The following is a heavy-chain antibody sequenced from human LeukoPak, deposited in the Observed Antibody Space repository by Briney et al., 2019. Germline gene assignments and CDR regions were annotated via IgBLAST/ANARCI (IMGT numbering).Heavy chain of an antibody. V-gene: IGHV1-18*04. J-gene: IGHJ4*02. CDR2: ISAYNGNT. CDR3: ARELDYYGSGSLDY. Sequence: GASVKVSCKASGYTFTGYYMHWVRQAPGQGLEWMGWISAYNGNTNYAQKLQGRVTMTTDTSTSTAYMELRSLRSDDTAVYYCARELDYYGSGSLDYWGQGTLVTVSS. D-gene: IGHD3-10*01. CDR1: GYTFTGYY.